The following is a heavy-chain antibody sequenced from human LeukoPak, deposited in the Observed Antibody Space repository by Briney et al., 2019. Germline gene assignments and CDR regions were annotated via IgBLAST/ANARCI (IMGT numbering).Heavy chain of an antibody. CDR1: GGSISSSSYY. CDR3: ARRLWFGQTWFDP. Sequence: KPSETLSLTCTVSGGSISSSSYYWSWIRQPPGKGLEWIGEINHSGSTNYNPSLKSRVTISVDTSKNQFSLKLSSVTAADTAVYYCARRLWFGQTWFDPWGQGTLVTVSS. D-gene: IGHD3-10*01. J-gene: IGHJ5*02. V-gene: IGHV4-39*07. CDR2: INHSGST.